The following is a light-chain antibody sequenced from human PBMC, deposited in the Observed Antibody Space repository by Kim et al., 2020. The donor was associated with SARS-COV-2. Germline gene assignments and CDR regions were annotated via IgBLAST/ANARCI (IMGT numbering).Light chain of an antibody. CDR1: QSVLYRSNNKNY. CDR2: WAS. V-gene: IGKV4-1*01. Sequence: ATINCKSSQSVLYRSNNKNYLSWYQQKPGQPPKLLIYWASTRESGVPDRVSGSGSGTDFTLTISSLQAEDVAVYYCQQYYSTPITFGQGTRLEIK. J-gene: IGKJ5*01. CDR3: QQYYSTPIT.